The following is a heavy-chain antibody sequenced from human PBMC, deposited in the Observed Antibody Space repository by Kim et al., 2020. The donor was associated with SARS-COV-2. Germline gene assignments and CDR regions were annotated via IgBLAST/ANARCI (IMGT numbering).Heavy chain of an antibody. CDR1: GFTFSSYS. CDR3: ARDPGGITIFGVAQPKGWFDP. D-gene: IGHD3-3*01. Sequence: GGSLRLSCAASGFTFSSYSMNWVRQAPGKGLEWVSSISSSSSYIYYADSVKGRFTISRDNAKNSLYLQMNSLRAEDTAVYYCARDPGGITIFGVAQPKGWFDPWGQGTLVTVYS. V-gene: IGHV3-21*01. CDR2: ISSSSSYI. J-gene: IGHJ5*02.